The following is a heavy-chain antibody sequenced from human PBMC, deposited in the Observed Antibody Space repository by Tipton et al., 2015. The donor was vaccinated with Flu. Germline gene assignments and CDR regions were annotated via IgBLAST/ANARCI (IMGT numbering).Heavy chain of an antibody. Sequence: GSLRLSCAASGFTFSSYAMSWVRQAPGEGLEWVSSLGGSGDRIDYADSVKGRFTISREISKHTLYFQMNSLRAEDTAVYYCAKHRRAYCGGDCYDAFDLWGQGTMVTVSS. V-gene: IGHV3-23*01. J-gene: IGHJ3*01. CDR3: AKHRRAYCGGDCYDAFDL. CDR1: GFTFSSYA. CDR2: LGGSGDRI. D-gene: IGHD2-21*01.